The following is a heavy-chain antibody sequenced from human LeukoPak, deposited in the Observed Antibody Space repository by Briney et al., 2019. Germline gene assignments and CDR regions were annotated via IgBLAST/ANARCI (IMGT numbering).Heavy chain of an antibody. V-gene: IGHV4-59*11. CDR1: GGSISSHY. Sequence: SETLFLTCTVSGGSISSHYWSWIRQPPGKGLEWIGYIYYSGSTNYNPSLKSRVTISVDTSKNQFSLKLSSVTAADTAVYYCARVLRGGYYYMDVWGKGTTVTVSS. D-gene: IGHD3-10*01. CDR2: IYYSGST. J-gene: IGHJ6*03. CDR3: ARVLRGGYYYMDV.